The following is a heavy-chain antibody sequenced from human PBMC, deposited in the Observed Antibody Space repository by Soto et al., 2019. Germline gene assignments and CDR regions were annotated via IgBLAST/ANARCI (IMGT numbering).Heavy chain of an antibody. D-gene: IGHD3-10*01. CDR2: LALADGER. J-gene: IGHJ4*02. CDR3: AIEVRRSNQYGH. Sequence: ASVKVSCNVSGYTLTELSICWMRQAPGEGLEWMGGLALADGERIYAQRLQGRGTIHEESSADTPYMQLSSKRSEHTAAYDCAIEVRRSNQYGHWGQGTMVTDSS. V-gene: IGHV1-24*01. CDR1: GYTLTELS.